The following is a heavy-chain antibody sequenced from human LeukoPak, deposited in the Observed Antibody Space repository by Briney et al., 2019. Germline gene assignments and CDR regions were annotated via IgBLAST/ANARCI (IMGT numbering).Heavy chain of an antibody. V-gene: IGHV1-69*13. CDR1: GYTFTSYA. CDR3: AREAVAGRSGDDY. J-gene: IGHJ4*02. D-gene: IGHD6-19*01. Sequence: SVKVSCKASGYTFTSYAMNWVRQAPGQGLEWMGGIIPIFGTANYAQKFQGRVTITADESTSTAYMELSSLRSEDTAVYYCAREAVAGRSGDDYWGQGTLVTVSS. CDR2: IIPIFGTA.